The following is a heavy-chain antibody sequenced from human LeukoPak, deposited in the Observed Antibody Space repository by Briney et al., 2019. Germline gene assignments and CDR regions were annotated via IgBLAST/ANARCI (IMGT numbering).Heavy chain of an antibody. CDR2: AYYRSKWYN. V-gene: IGHV6-1*01. J-gene: IGHJ4*02. Sequence: SQTLSLTCAISGDSVSSNSAAWNWIRQSPSRGLEWLGRAYYRSKWYNDYEVSLKSRITITPDTSKNQFSLQLNSVTPEDTAVYFCARDRLWVMDYWGQGTLVTVSS. CDR3: ARDRLWVMDY. D-gene: IGHD3-16*01. CDR1: GDSVSSNSAA.